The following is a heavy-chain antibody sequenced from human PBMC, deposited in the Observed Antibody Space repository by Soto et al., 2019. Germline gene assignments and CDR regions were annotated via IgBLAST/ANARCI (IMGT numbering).Heavy chain of an antibody. Sequence: SETLSLTCTVSGGSISSYYWSWIRQPPGKGLEWIGYIYYSGSTNYNPSLKSRITISVDTSKNQFSLKLSSVTAADTAVYYCARRGGFGGDYEFQMDYYYYMDVWGKGTTVTVSS. J-gene: IGHJ6*03. CDR1: GGSISSYY. CDR3: ARRGGFGGDYEFQMDYYYYMDV. V-gene: IGHV4-59*08. D-gene: IGHD4-17*01. CDR2: IYYSGST.